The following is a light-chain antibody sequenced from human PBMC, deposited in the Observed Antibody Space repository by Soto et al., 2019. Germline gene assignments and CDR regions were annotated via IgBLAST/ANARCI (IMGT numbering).Light chain of an antibody. Sequence: EIVLTQSPGTLSLSPGERATLSCRASQSVSSSFLAWYQQKPGQAPRLLIYAASSRATGIPDRFSGSGSGTSSTLTISKLEPQDVAFYYCQQDGSSPLTFGGGTKVEIK. CDR3: QQDGSSPLT. J-gene: IGKJ4*01. CDR2: AAS. CDR1: QSVSSSF. V-gene: IGKV3-20*01.